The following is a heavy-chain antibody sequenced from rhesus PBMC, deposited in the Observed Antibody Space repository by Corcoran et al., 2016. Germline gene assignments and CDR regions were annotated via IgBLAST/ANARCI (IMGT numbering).Heavy chain of an antibody. CDR3: ARDSVTGTTCAFDF. CDR1: GGSVSSSNW. Sequence: QVQLQESGPGLVKPSETLSLTCAVSGGSVSSSNWWSWIRQPPGKGLEWIGYISGSSDSTYYNPSLKSRVTISTDTSKNQFSLKLSSVTAADTAVYYCARDSVTGTTCAFDFWGQGLRVTVSS. V-gene: IGHV4-65*01. CDR2: ISGSSDST. J-gene: IGHJ3*01. D-gene: IGHD1-26*01.